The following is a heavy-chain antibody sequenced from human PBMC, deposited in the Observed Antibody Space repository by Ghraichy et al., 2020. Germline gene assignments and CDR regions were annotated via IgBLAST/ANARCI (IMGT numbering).Heavy chain of an antibody. CDR1: GFTVSSYS. V-gene: IGHV3-48*02. J-gene: IGHJ6*02. CDR2: ITSSGRFI. D-gene: IGHD4-23*01. CDR3: ARGSTVVRYYYYDGMDV. Sequence: GSLRLSCVGSGFTVSSYSINWVRQAPGKGLEWVSYITSSGRFISYADSVKGRFTVSRDNAQNSLYLQMKSLRDEDTAVYYCARGSTVVRYYYYDGMDVWGQGTTVTVSS.